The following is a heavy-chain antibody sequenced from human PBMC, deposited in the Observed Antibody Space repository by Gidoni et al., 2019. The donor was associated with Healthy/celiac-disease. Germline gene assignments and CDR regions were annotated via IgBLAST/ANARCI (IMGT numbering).Heavy chain of an antibody. CDR2: ISYDGSNK. Sequence: QVQLVESGGGVVQPGRSLRLSCAASAFTFSSYGMHWVRQAPGKGLEWVAVISYDGSNKYYADSVKGRFTISRDNSKNTLYLQMNSLRAEDTAVYYCAKDGALRYFDWQLYYFDYWGQGTLVTVSS. D-gene: IGHD3-9*01. CDR3: AKDGALRYFDWQLYYFDY. J-gene: IGHJ4*02. CDR1: AFTFSSYG. V-gene: IGHV3-30*18.